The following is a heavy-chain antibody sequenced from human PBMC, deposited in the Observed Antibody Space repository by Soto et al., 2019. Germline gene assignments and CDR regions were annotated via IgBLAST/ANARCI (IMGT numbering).Heavy chain of an antibody. V-gene: IGHV3-33*01. CDR3: ARGIHSRYCSSTSCSNDAFDI. J-gene: IGHJ3*02. CDR2: IWYDGSNK. D-gene: IGHD2-2*01. CDR1: GFTFSSYG. Sequence: GGSLRLSCAASGFTFSSYGMHWVRQAPGKGLEWVAVIWYDGSNKYYADSVKGRFTISRDNSKNTLYLQMNSLRAEDTAVYYCARGIHSRYCSSTSCSNDAFDIWGQGTMVTVSS.